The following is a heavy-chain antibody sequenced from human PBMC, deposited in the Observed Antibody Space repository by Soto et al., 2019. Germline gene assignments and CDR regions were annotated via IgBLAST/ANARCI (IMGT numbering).Heavy chain of an antibody. D-gene: IGHD2-8*02. J-gene: IGHJ6*02. Sequence: EVQLVESGGDLVQPGRSLRLSCAASGFSFGDYAMHWVREAPGKGLEWVSGISWKSGSIGYADSVKGRFTISRDNAKNSLYLQMNSLRVGDTALYYCAKSTGGTANGLDVWGQGTTVTVSS. CDR2: ISWKSGSI. CDR3: AKSTGGTANGLDV. V-gene: IGHV3-9*01. CDR1: GFSFGDYA.